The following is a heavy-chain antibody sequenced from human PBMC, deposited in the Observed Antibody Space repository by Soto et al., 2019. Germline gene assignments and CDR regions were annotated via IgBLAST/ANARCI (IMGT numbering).Heavy chain of an antibody. D-gene: IGHD4-17*01. CDR2: IYADGTT. V-gene: IGHV3-53*02. CDR1: GFAVSNSY. J-gene: IGHJ1*01. CDR3: ARDWNGDSVMEH. Sequence: EVQLVETGGGLIQPGGSLSLSCAASGFAVSNSYMSWVRQAPGKGLEWVSVIYADGTTHSADSVRGRFTISRDSSRNTVYLQMNNLRAEDTAVYYGARDWNGDSVMEHWGQGTLVTVSS.